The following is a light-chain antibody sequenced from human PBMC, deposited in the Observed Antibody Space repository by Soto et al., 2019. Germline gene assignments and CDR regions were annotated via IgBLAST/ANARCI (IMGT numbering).Light chain of an antibody. CDR2: QVT. CDR1: TRDIAGYNY. J-gene: IGLJ1*01. V-gene: IGLV2-14*01. CDR3: TSFSSSTSLYV. Sequence: LTQPHSVSGSLGQSITISCTGTTRDIAGYNYISWYQQLPGKAPKLMIYQVTIRPSGISNRFSGSKSGNTASLTISGLQAEDEADYYCTSFSSSTSLYVFGTGTKLTVL.